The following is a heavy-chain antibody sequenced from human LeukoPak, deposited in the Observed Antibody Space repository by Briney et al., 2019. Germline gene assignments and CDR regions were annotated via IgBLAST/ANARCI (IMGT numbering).Heavy chain of an antibody. CDR3: ASPYGSGSYYYLYY. V-gene: IGHV3-7*01. Sequence: GGSLRLSCAASGFTFSSYWMSWVRQAPGKGLEWVANIKQDGSEKYYVDSVKGRFTISRDNAKNSLYLQMNSLRAEDTAVYYCASPYGSGSYYYLYYWGQGTLVTVSS. CDR2: IKQDGSEK. J-gene: IGHJ4*02. D-gene: IGHD3-10*01. CDR1: GFTFSSYW.